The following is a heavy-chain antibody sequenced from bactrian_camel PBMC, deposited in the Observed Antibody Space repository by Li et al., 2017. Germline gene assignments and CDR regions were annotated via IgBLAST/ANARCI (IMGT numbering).Heavy chain of an antibody. CDR3: AFDPVPGRPKWYSFGT. J-gene: IGHJ6*01. CDR1: AYTYSRFC. Sequence: HVQLVESGGGSVQPGGSLRLSCAVSAYTYSRFCIIWFRQAPGKEREGVAAIDKDGSTRYPDPVKGRFTISRDNAKKTVYLQMNSLKSEDTAMYYCAFDPVPGRPKWYSFGTWRQGTQVTV. V-gene: IGHV3S1*01. D-gene: IGHD2*01. CDR2: IDKDGST.